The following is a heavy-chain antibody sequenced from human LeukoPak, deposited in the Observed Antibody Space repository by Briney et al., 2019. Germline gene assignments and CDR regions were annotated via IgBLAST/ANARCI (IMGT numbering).Heavy chain of an antibody. Sequence: GGSLRLSCAASGFTVSSNYMSWVRQAPGKGLEWVSVIYSGGSTYYADSVKGRFTISRDNSKNTLYLQMNSLRAEDTAVYYCAREGTGTTRRAFDIWGQGTMVTVSS. CDR1: GFTVSSNY. CDR3: AREGTGTTRRAFDI. CDR2: IYSGGST. V-gene: IGHV3-66*01. J-gene: IGHJ3*02. D-gene: IGHD1-1*01.